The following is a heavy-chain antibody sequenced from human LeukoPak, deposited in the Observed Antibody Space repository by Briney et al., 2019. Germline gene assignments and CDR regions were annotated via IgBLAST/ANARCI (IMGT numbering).Heavy chain of an antibody. J-gene: IGHJ4*02. V-gene: IGHV5-51*01. CDR3: ARVVPAAMSDFDY. D-gene: IGHD2-2*01. CDR1: GYRFTSYW. Sequence: GESLKISCKGSGYRFTSYWIGWVRQMPGKGLEWMGIIYPGDSDTRYSPSFQGQVTISADKSISTAYLQWSSLQASDTAMYYCARVVPAAMSDFDYWGQGTLVTVSS. CDR2: IYPGDSDT.